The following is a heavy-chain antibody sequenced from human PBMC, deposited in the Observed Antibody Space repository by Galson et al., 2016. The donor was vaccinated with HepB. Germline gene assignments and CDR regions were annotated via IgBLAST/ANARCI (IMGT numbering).Heavy chain of an antibody. J-gene: IGHJ6*04. CDR3: ARDRPYYDTMTDYFAHHNHYGMDA. Sequence: SVKVSCKASGGTFNSYTVSWERQAPGQGLEWLGRIIPFLGVANYAQKFQGRVTIIVDKSTSTSYMELSSLRSEDTAVYYCARDRPYYDTMTDYFAHHNHYGMDAWGKGTTVTVSS. V-gene: IGHV1-69*04. CDR1: GGTFNSYT. CDR2: IIPFLGVA. D-gene: IGHD3-9*01.